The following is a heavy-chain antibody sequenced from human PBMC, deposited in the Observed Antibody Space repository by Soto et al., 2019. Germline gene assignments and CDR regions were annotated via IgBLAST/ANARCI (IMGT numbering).Heavy chain of an antibody. CDR1: GYTFTSYG. D-gene: IGHD6-13*01. Sequence: GASVKVSCKASGYTFTSYGISWVRPAPGQGLEWRGWISAYNGNTNYAQKLQGRVTMTTDTSTSTAYMELRSLRSDDTAVYYCARDGIAAAGTQAFDIWGQGTMVTVSS. V-gene: IGHV1-18*04. J-gene: IGHJ3*02. CDR2: ISAYNGNT. CDR3: ARDGIAAAGTQAFDI.